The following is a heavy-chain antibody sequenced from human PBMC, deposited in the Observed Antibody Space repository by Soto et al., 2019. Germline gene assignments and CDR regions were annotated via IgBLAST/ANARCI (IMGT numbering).Heavy chain of an antibody. CDR2: ISYDGSNK. CDR1: GFTFSSYG. V-gene: IGHV3-30*18. J-gene: IGHJ6*02. D-gene: IGHD1-26*01. CDR3: AKDVVVGATTGLGDYYYYYGMDV. Sequence: QVQLVESGGGVVHPGRSLRLSVAASGFTFSSYGMHWVRQAPGKGLEWVAVISYDGSNKYYADSVKGRFTISRDNSKNTLYLQMNSLRAEDTAVYNCAKDVVVGATTGLGDYYYYYGMDVWGQGTTVTVSS.